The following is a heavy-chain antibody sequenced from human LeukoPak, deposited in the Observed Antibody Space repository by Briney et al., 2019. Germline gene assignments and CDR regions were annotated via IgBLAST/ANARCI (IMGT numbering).Heavy chain of an antibody. J-gene: IGHJ4*02. V-gene: IGHV3-73*01. D-gene: IGHD2-2*01. Sequence: GGSLRLSCAASGFTFSGSAMHWVRQASGKGLEWVGRIRSKANSYATAYAASVKGRFTISRDVSKNTAYLQMNSLKTEDTAVYYCTRRSLRCSSTSCFDYWGQGTLVTVSS. CDR3: TRRSLRCSSTSCFDY. CDR1: GFTFSGSA. CDR2: IRSKANSYAT.